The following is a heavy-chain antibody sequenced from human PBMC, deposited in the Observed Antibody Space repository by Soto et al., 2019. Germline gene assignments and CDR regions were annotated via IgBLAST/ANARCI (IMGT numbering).Heavy chain of an antibody. J-gene: IGHJ3*02. D-gene: IGHD1-7*01. CDR1: GFTFDDYA. CDR2: ISWNSGSI. V-gene: IGHV3-9*01. CDR3: AKDIPASLELAAFDI. Sequence: EVQLVESGGGLVQPGRSLRLSCAASGFTFDDYAMHWVRQAPGKGLEWVSGISWNSGSIGYADSVKGRFTISRDNAKNSLYLQMTSLRDEDTALYYCAKDIPASLELAAFDIWGQGTMVTVSS.